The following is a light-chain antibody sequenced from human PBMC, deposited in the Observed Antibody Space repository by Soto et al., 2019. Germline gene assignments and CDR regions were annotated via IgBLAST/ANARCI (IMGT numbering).Light chain of an antibody. J-gene: IGKJ1*01. Sequence: EIVLTQSPDTLSLSPGERATLSCRASQSVSSNYLAWYQQKPGQAPRLLIYGASSMPIGIPDRFSGSGSGTDFTLTISRLEPEDFAVYYCHQYGRSPRTFGQGTKVEIK. V-gene: IGKV3-20*01. CDR2: GAS. CDR1: QSVSSNY. CDR3: HQYGRSPRT.